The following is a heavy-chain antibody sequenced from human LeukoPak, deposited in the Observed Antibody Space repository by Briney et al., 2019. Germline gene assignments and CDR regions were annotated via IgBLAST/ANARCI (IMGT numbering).Heavy chain of an antibody. Sequence: GGSLRLSCAASGFTFSDYYMSWIRQAPGKGLEWVSYISSSGSTIYYADSVKGRFTISRDNSKNTLYLQMNSLRAEDTAVYYCAKDLGGYVFDYWGQGTLVTVSS. D-gene: IGHD5-12*01. V-gene: IGHV3-11*04. CDR1: GFTFSDYY. CDR3: AKDLGGYVFDY. J-gene: IGHJ4*02. CDR2: ISSSGSTI.